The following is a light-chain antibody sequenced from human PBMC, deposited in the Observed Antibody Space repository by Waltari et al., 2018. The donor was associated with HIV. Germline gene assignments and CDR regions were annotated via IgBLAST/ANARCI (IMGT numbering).Light chain of an antibody. J-gene: IGKJ5*01. CDR3: QQRSNWI. Sequence: EIVLTQSPATLSLSPGERATLSCRASQSVSSYLAWYQQKPGQAPRPLIYDASNRATGIPARFSGSGSGTDFTLTISSLEPEDFAVYYCQQRSNWIFGQGTRLEIK. CDR2: DAS. CDR1: QSVSSY. V-gene: IGKV3-11*01.